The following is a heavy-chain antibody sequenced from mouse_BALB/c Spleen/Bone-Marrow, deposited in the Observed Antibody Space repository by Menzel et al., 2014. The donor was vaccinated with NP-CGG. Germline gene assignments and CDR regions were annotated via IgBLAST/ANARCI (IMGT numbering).Heavy chain of an antibody. Sequence: QVQLQQSGSVLVRPGASVKLSCKASGYTFXSSWMHWAKQRPGQGLEWIGEIHPNTDNTNYDEKFKGKATLTVDTSSSTAYVDLGSLTSEDSAVYYCARHHRYAYYFDYWGQGTTLTVSS. V-gene: IGHV1S130*01. CDR2: IHPNTDNT. D-gene: IGHD2-14*01. CDR1: GYTFXSSW. J-gene: IGHJ2*01. CDR3: ARHHRYAYYFDY.